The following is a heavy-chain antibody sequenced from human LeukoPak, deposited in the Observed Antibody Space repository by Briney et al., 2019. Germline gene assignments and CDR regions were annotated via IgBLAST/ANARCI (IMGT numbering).Heavy chain of an antibody. V-gene: IGHV4-59*01. Sequence: SETLSLTCSVSTDSRNTYYWSWIRQSPGKGLEWIGHIYHSGSTDYNPSRQSRVTISIDMSKKQFSLKLTSVTVADTAMYYCVRLRWELLAPYFDHWGQGSLVIVSS. CDR3: VRLRWELLAPYFDH. D-gene: IGHD2-15*01. J-gene: IGHJ4*02. CDR2: IYHSGST. CDR1: TDSRNTYY.